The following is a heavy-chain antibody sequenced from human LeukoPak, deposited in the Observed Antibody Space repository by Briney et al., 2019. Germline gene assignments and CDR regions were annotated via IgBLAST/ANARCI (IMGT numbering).Heavy chain of an antibody. V-gene: IGHV3-48*01. CDR3: AKVGWGVFDY. CDR1: GFTFTMFS. D-gene: IGHD3-10*01. J-gene: IGHJ4*02. Sequence: PGGSLRLSCAASGFTFTMFSMNWLRQAPGKGLEWIAFIRGRSDTTYYADSVQGRLTISRDNAEDSVYLQMNSLRVEDTAVYYCAKVGWGVFDYWGQGTLVTVSS. CDR2: IRGRSDTT.